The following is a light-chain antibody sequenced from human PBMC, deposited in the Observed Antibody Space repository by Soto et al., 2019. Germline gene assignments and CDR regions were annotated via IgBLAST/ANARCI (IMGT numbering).Light chain of an antibody. CDR1: QTVSSSY. CDR2: GAS. Sequence: EIVLTQSPGTLSLSPGERATLSCRASQTVSSSYLAWYQQKPGQAPRLLIYGASTRATGIPGRFSGSASGTDFTRTLSRLVPEDFAVYYCQQYGPSPMYTFGQGTNLPIK. J-gene: IGKJ2*01. CDR3: QQYGPSPMYT. V-gene: IGKV3-20*01.